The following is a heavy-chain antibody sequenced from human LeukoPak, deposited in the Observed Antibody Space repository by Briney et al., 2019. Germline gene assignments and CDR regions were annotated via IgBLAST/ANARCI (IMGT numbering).Heavy chain of an antibody. CDR2: VNSDGSST. CDR1: GFTFSNYW. CDR3: ARDHHLLPSLFDY. Sequence: PGGSLRLSCAASGFTFSNYWMHWVRQAPGKGLVWVSRVNSDGSSTNYADSVKGRFTISRDNADNTLYLQMDSLRAEDTAVYYCARDHHLLPSLFDYRGQGTLVTVSS. V-gene: IGHV3-74*01. J-gene: IGHJ4*02. D-gene: IGHD2-2*01.